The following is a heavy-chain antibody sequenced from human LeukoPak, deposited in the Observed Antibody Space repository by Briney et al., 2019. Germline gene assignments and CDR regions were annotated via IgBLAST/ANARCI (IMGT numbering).Heavy chain of an antibody. CDR3: AIGIAVAGTRFVDY. D-gene: IGHD6-19*01. V-gene: IGHV3-21*01. CDR2: ISSSSSYT. Sequence: GGSLRLSCAASGFTFSSCSMNWVRQAPGKGLEWVSSISSSSSYTYYADSVKGRFTISRDNAKNSLYLQMNSLRAEDTAVYYCAIGIAVAGTRFVDYWGQGTLVTVSS. J-gene: IGHJ4*02. CDR1: GFTFSSCS.